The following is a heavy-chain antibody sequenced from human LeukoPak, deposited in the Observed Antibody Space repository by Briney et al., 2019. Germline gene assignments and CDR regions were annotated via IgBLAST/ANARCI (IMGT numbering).Heavy chain of an antibody. CDR1: GGSISSSSYY. V-gene: IGHV4-39*01. CDR3: ARGGRGTSP. J-gene: IGHJ5*02. CDR2: IYYSGST. D-gene: IGHD3-10*01. Sequence: PSGTLSLTCTVSGGSISSSSYYWGWIRQPPGKGLEWIGSIYYSGSTYYNPSLKSRVTISVDTSKNQFSLKLSSVTAADTAVYYCARGGRGTSPWGQGTLVTVSS.